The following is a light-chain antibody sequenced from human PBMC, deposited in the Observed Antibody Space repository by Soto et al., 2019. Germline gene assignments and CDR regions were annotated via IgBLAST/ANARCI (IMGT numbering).Light chain of an antibody. CDR1: QDIRNE. V-gene: IGKV1-6*01. J-gene: IGKJ4*01. CDR2: AAS. CDR3: LQDDDYPFT. Sequence: AIQVTQSPSSLSASVLGIVTVSVLASQDIRNELSWYQQKPGKAPKFLIFAASNLQSGVPSRFSGSGSGTDFTLTISSLQPEDFATYFCLQDDDYPFTFGGGTKVDIK.